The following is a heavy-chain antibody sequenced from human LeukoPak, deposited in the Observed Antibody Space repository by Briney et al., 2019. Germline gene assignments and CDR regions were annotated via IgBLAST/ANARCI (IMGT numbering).Heavy chain of an antibody. CDR2: IYSGGST. V-gene: IGHV3-66*01. CDR1: GFTVSSNY. CDR3: ARDHYYDILTGNYYYYGMDV. J-gene: IGHJ6*02. D-gene: IGHD3-9*01. Sequence: GGSLRLSCAASGFTVSSNYVSWVRQAPGKGLEWVSVIYSGGSTYYADSVKGRFTISRDNSKNTLYLQMNSLRAEDTAVYYCARDHYYDILTGNYYYYGMDVWGQGTTVTVSS.